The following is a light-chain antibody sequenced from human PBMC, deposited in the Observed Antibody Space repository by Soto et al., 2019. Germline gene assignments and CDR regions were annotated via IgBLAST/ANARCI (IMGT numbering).Light chain of an antibody. CDR1: SSDVGGYNY. CDR3: SSYAGSNKSV. V-gene: IGLV2-8*01. J-gene: IGLJ1*01. Sequence: QSVLTQPPFASGSPGQSVTISCTGTSSDVGGYNYVSWYQQHPGKAPKLMIYEVSKRPSGVPDRFSGSKSGNTASLTVSGLQPEDEADYYCSSYAGSNKSVFGTGT. CDR2: EVS.